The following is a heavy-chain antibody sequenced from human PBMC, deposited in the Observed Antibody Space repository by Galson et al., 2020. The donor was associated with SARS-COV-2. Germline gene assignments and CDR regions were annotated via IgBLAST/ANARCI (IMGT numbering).Heavy chain of an antibody. CDR2: IYRSGST. J-gene: IGHJ4*02. CDR1: GASISSGGNS. CDR3: ARGLREVCAGTPWYPLAY. V-gene: IGHV4-30-2*01. Sequence: ASETLSLTCTVSGASISSGGNSWSWIRQPPGKGLEFIGYIYRSGSTYYNQSLRSRGTITVDSSKNQLSLKLNSVTAADTAVYYFARGLREVCAGTPWYPLAYWGQGALVTVSS. D-gene: IGHD5-12*01.